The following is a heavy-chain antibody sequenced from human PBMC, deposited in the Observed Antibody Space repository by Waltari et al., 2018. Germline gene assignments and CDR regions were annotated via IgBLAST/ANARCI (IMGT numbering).Heavy chain of an antibody. D-gene: IGHD3-22*01. Sequence: QVQLQASGPGLVKPSETLSLTCTVSGGSISSSYWSWIRPPPGKGLEWIGYIYYSGSTNYNPSLKSRVTISVETSKNQFSLKLSSVTAADTAVYYCARGRDSSGPFYYYYGMDVWGQGTTVTVSS. CDR2: IYYSGST. V-gene: IGHV4-59*01. CDR1: GGSISSSY. CDR3: ARGRDSSGPFYYYYGMDV. J-gene: IGHJ6*02.